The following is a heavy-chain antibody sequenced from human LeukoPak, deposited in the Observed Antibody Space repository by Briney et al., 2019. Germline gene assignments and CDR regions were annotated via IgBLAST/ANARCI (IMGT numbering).Heavy chain of an antibody. D-gene: IGHD5-18*01. Sequence: DSVKVSCKASGYTFTSYDINWVRQATGQGLEWMGWMNPNSGNTGYAQKFQGRVTMTRNTSISTAYMELSSLRSEDTAVYYCARVDTAEWYFDLWGRGTLVTVSS. CDR1: GYTFTSYD. J-gene: IGHJ2*01. V-gene: IGHV1-8*01. CDR2: MNPNSGNT. CDR3: ARVDTAEWYFDL.